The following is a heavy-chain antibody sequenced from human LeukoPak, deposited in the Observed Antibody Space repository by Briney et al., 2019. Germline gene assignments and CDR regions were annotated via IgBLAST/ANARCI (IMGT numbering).Heavy chain of an antibody. CDR2: IYSGGST. CDR3: ARAGVATITLGY. CDR1: GFTVSSNY. J-gene: IGHJ4*02. V-gene: IGHV3-53*01. Sequence: GGSLKLSCAASGFTVSSNYMSWVRQAPGKGLEWVSVIYSGGSTYYADSVKGRSTISRDNSKNTLYLQMNSMRAEDTAVYYCARAGVATITLGYWGQGTLVTVSS. D-gene: IGHD5-12*01.